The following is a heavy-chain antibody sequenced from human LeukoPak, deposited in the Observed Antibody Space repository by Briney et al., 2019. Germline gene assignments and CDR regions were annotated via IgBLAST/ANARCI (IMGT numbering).Heavy chain of an antibody. V-gene: IGHV4-34*01. CDR1: GWSFNDYY. CDR2: INARGDT. J-gene: IGHJ3*02. D-gene: IGHD6-6*01. Sequence: SETLSLTCAVYGWSFNDYYWNWVRQPPGKGREWIGEINARGDTNYNPSLKSRVTISVDSSNNQFSLKLKSVTAADAAVYYCASQHQLVNTFDIWGQGTMITVSS. CDR3: ASQHQLVNTFDI.